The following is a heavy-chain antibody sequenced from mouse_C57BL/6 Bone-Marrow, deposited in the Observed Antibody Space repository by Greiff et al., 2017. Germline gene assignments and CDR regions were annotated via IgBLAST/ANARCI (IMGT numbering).Heavy chain of an antibody. CDR2: INPSTGGT. CDR3: ARKDYYGSSKGYFDV. D-gene: IGHD1-1*01. J-gene: IGHJ1*03. Sequence: VQLKESGPELVKPGASVKISCKASGYSFTGYYMNWVKQSPEKSLEWIGEINPSTGGTTYNQKFKAKATLTVDKSSSTAYLQLKSLTSEDSAVYYCARKDYYGSSKGYFDVWGTGTTVTVSS. V-gene: IGHV1-42*01. CDR1: GYSFTGYY.